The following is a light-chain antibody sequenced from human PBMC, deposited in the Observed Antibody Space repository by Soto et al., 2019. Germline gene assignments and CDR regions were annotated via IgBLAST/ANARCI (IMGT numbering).Light chain of an antibody. CDR2: DAS. CDR1: EDINNY. V-gene: IGKV1-33*01. Sequence: DIQLTQSPSTLSASVGDRFTITCQASEDINNYLNWYQQKPGKAPKLLIYDASDLETGVPSRFSGSVSGSDFTFTISNVQPEDAATYFCQHYHTLPPELTFGQGTRLEIK. CDR3: QHYHTLPPELT. J-gene: IGKJ5*01.